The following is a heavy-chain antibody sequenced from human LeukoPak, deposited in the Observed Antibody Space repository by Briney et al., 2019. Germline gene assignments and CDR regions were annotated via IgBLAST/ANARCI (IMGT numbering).Heavy chain of an antibody. CDR1: RFTLSSYG. CDR2: IRFDGNNK. CDR3: AKGYCSSTSCYEDAFDI. J-gene: IGHJ3*02. V-gene: IGHV3-30*02. D-gene: IGHD2-2*01. Sequence: GGPLRLSCAASRFTLSSYGMHWVRQAPGKGLEWVALIRFDGNNKYYADSVKGRFTISRDNSKNTLYLQMNSLRAEDTAVYYCAKGYCSSTSCYEDAFDIWGQGTMVTVSS.